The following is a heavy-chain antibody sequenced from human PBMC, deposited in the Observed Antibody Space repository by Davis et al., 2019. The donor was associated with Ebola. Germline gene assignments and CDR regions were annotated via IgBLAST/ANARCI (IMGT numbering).Heavy chain of an antibody. D-gene: IGHD5-18*01. CDR1: GGSTNSGSHY. V-gene: IGHV4-39*02. CDR2: MHYGGTT. J-gene: IGHJ4*02. Sequence: MPGGSLRPSCNVSGGSTNSGSHYWGWVRQPPGKGLEWIGSMHYGGTTYANPSLKSRVTISVGTFKNHFSLRLSSVTAADTAVYYCASSGEYIFGPAVHWGQGALVTVSS. CDR3: ASSGEYIFGPAVH.